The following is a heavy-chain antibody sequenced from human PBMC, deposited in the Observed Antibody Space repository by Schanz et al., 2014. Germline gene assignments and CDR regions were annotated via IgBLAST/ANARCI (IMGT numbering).Heavy chain of an antibody. CDR1: GFTFSIYA. Sequence: VQLAESGGGLVQPGGSLRLSCSASGFTFSIYAMHWVRQAPGKGLEYVSAISHDGYSTYYADSVKGRFTISRDNSKNSLYLQLNSLRAEDTAVYFCARDKRYYLFDYWGQGALVTVSS. CDR2: ISHDGYST. V-gene: IGHV3-64*04. CDR3: ARDKRYYLFDY. D-gene: IGHD3-22*01. J-gene: IGHJ4*02.